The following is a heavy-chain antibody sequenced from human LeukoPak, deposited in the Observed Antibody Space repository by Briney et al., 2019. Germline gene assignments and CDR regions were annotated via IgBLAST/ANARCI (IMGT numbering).Heavy chain of an antibody. V-gene: IGHV3-7*01. J-gene: IGHJ3*02. CDR1: GFTFSNHI. CDR3: AREGNAFDI. CDR2: MRQDGSDK. D-gene: IGHD3-10*01. Sequence: PGGSLRLSCAASGFTFSNHIISCVRQAPGKGREWVANMRQDGSDKYYVDIVKGRFTISRDNAKNSLYLQMNSLRAEDTAVYYCAREGNAFDIWGQGTMVTVSS.